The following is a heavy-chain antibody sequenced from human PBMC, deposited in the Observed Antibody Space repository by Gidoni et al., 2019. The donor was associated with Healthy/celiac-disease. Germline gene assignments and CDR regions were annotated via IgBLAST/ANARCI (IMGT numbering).Heavy chain of an antibody. CDR1: GGSFSGYY. CDR3: ARLAGALGYCSGGSCYRGDYYYYYGMDV. V-gene: IGHV4-34*01. D-gene: IGHD2-15*01. Sequence: QVQLQQWGAGLLKPSETLSLTCAVYGGSFSGYYWSWIRQPPGKGLEWIGEINHSGSTNYNPSLKSRVTISVDTSKNQFSLKLSSVTAADTAVYYCARLAGALGYCSGGSCYRGDYYYYYGMDVWGQGTTVTVSS. J-gene: IGHJ6*02. CDR2: INHSGST.